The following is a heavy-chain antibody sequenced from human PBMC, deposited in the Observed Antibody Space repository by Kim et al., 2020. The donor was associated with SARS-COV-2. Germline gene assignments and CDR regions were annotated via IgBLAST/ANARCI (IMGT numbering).Heavy chain of an antibody. CDR2: ISWNSGSI. J-gene: IGHJ4*02. Sequence: GGSLRLSCAASGFTFDDYAMHWVRQAPGKGLEWVSGISWNSGSIGYADSVKGRFTISRDNAKNSLYLQMNSLRAEDTALYYCAKDRGSSWYSLDYWGQGTLVTVSS. CDR3: AKDRGSSWYSLDY. V-gene: IGHV3-9*01. CDR1: GFTFDDYA. D-gene: IGHD6-13*01.